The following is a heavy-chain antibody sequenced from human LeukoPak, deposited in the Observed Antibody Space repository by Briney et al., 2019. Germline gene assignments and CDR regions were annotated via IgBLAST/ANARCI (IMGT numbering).Heavy chain of an antibody. CDR2: ISSTSTYI. CDR1: GVTVSSNY. Sequence: GGSLRLSCPASGVTVSSNYMIWVRQAPGKGLDWVSSISSTSTYILYADSVKDRFTISRDNARNSLYLQMNSLRAEDTAVYYCARFETVAAKPIEHWGPGTLVTVSS. CDR3: ARFETVAAKPIEH. V-gene: IGHV3-21*01. J-gene: IGHJ1*01. D-gene: IGHD6-19*01.